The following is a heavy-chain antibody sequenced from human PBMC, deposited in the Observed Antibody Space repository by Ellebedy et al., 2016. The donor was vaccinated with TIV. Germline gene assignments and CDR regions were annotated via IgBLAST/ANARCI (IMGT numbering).Heavy chain of an antibody. CDR2: IYYTGTT. J-gene: IGHJ4*02. V-gene: IGHV4-59*01. Sequence: GSLRLSCSVSGGSIWTYRWSWIRQPPGKGLEWIGDIYYTGTTRCNPSLKSRVAMSVDMSKSQLSLKLGSVIPADTALYYCARGGSGWFFDIWGQGTLVTVSS. CDR1: GGSIWTYR. CDR3: ARGGSGWFFDI. D-gene: IGHD6-19*01.